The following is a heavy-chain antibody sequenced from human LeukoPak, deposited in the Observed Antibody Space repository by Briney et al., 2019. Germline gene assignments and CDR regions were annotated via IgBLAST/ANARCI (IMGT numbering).Heavy chain of an antibody. V-gene: IGHV3-15*07. CDR1: GFTFSNAW. D-gene: IGHD3-22*01. CDR2: IRSDSDGGTI. CDR3: ATDFYDST. Sequence: GGSLRLSCATSGFTFSNAWMNWVRQAPGKGLEWVGRIRSDSDGGTIDYAAPVKGRFTLSRDDSKTTLYLQMNSLQTEDTAVYYCATDFYDSTWGQGTLVTVSS. J-gene: IGHJ5*02.